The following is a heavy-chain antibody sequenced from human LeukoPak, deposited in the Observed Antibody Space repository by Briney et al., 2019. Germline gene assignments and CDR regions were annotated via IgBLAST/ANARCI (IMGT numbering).Heavy chain of an antibody. CDR3: ASLYSSGWYYFDY. D-gene: IGHD6-19*01. CDR1: GYTFTSYY. J-gene: IGHJ4*02. Sequence: SVKVSCKASGYTFTSYYMHWVRQAPGQGLEWMGGIIPIFGTANYAQKFQGRVTITADESTSTAYMELSSLRSEDTAVYYCASLYSSGWYYFDYWGQGTLVTVSS. V-gene: IGHV1-69*13. CDR2: IIPIFGTA.